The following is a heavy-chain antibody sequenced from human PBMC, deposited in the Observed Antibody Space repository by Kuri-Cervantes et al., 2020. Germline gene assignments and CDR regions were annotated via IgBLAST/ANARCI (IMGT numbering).Heavy chain of an antibody. Sequence: GGSLRLCCAASGFTVSSYWMSWVRQAPGKGLEWVAFIRYDGGNKYYSDSVKGRFTISRDSSKNTLYVRLYSLRTEDTAVYYCAKDVDWNYGRGGDGAFDVWGQGTMVTVSS. CDR1: GFTVSSYW. CDR3: AKDVDWNYGRGGDGAFDV. V-gene: IGHV3-30*02. J-gene: IGHJ3*01. D-gene: IGHD1-7*01. CDR2: IRYDGGNK.